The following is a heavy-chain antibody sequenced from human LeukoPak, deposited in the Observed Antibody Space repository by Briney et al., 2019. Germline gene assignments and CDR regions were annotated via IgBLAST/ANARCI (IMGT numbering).Heavy chain of an antibody. CDR1: GFTFRSYW. CDR2: INHDGSST. J-gene: IGHJ4*02. Sequence: GGSLRLSCAASGFTFRSYWMHWVRQAPGKGLVWVSRINHDGSSTRYADSVKGRITVSRDNAKNTLFLQMDSLRAEDTAVYYCRLQGSYYNFDDWGQGTLVTVSS. D-gene: IGHD3-10*01. CDR3: RLQGSYYNFDD. V-gene: IGHV3-74*01.